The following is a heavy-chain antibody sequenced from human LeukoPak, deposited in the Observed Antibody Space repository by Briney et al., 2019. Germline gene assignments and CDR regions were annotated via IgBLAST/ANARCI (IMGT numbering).Heavy chain of an antibody. CDR2: IYYSGST. CDR3: ARRHITMVRGVTTSFDY. Sequence: PSETLSLTCTVSGGSISSSSSYWGWIRQPPGKGLEWIGSIYYSGSTYYNPSLKSRVTISVDTSKNQFSLKLSSVTAADTAVYYCARRHITMVRGVTTSFDYWGQGTLVTVSS. V-gene: IGHV4-39*01. J-gene: IGHJ4*02. CDR1: GGSISSSSSY. D-gene: IGHD3-10*01.